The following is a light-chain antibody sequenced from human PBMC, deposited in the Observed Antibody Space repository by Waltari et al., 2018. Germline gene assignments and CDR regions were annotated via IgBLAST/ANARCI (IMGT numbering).Light chain of an antibody. J-gene: IGLJ2*01. CDR2: GIN. V-gene: IGLV2-11*01. CDR1: TSDVGAFKY. Sequence: QSALTQPRSVSGSPGQSVTISCTGTTSDVGAFKYIAWYRQDPGKAPTLLIDGINQRPSVGPDRFSGSTSGNTASLTISGVQPEDAADYYCCSYAGTHLFGGGTKLTVL. CDR3: CSYAGTHL.